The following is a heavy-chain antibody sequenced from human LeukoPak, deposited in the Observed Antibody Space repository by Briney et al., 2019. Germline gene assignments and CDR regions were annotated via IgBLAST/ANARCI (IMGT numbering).Heavy chain of an antibody. V-gene: IGHV4-4*07. CDR1: GGSISSYY. CDR3: ARVFTDYGDAWFDP. J-gene: IGHJ5*02. CDR2: IYTSGST. D-gene: IGHD4-17*01. Sequence: PSETLSLTCTVSGGSISSYYWSWIRQPAGKGLEWIGRIYTSGSTNYNPSLKSRVTMSVDTSKNQFSLKLSSVTAADTAVYYCARVFTDYGDAWFDPWGQGTLATVSS.